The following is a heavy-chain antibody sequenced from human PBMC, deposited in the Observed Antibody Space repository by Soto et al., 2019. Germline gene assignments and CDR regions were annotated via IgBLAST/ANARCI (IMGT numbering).Heavy chain of an antibody. CDR2: ISAHNGNT. Sequence: QVNLVQSGAEVKKPGASVKVSCKGSGYAFTTYGITWVRQAPGQGLEWMGWISAHNGNTNYALKLQGRVTVPRDTSTSTAYMELRSLRSDDTAVYYCARGRYGDYWGQGARVTVSS. J-gene: IGHJ4*02. CDR1: GYAFTTYG. D-gene: IGHD1-1*01. V-gene: IGHV1-18*01. CDR3: ARGRYGDY.